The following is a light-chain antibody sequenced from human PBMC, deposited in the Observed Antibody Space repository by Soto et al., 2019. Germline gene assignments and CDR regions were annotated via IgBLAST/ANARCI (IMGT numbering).Light chain of an antibody. CDR1: QSVSSSR. V-gene: IGKV3-15*01. Sequence: DIVLTQSPATLSLSPGERATLSCGAIQSVSSSRLAWYQQKPGQAPRLLIYDASTRATGIPARFSGSESGREFTLTITSLQSEDFAVYYCQHYNNWPPWTFGQVTKVDI. J-gene: IGKJ1*01. CDR2: DAS. CDR3: QHYNNWPPWT.